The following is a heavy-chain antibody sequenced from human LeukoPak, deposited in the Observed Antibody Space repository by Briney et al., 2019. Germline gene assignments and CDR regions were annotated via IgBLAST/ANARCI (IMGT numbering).Heavy chain of an antibody. CDR1: GFTVSSNY. CDR2: IYSGGST. CDR3: ARCSTVRSYYFDY. Sequence: GGSLRLSCAASGFTVSSNYMSWVRQAPGKGLEWVSVIYSGGSTYYADSVKGRFTISRDNSKNTLYLQMNSLRAEDTAVYYCARCSTVRSYYFDYCGQGTLVTVSS. V-gene: IGHV3-53*01. D-gene: IGHD1-26*01. J-gene: IGHJ4*02.